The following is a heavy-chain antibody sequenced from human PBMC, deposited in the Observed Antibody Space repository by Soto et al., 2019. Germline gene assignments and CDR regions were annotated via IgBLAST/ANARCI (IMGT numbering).Heavy chain of an antibody. J-gene: IGHJ4*02. CDR3: ARSLVVPAANPYYFDY. V-gene: IGHV4-34*01. Sequence: QVQLQQWGAGLLKPSETLSLTCAVYGGSFSGYYWGWIRQPPGKGLEWIGENNHSGSTNYNPSLKSRVTISVDTSKIQFSLKLSSLTAADTAVYYCARSLVVPAANPYYFDYWGQGTLVTVSS. CDR1: GGSFSGYY. CDR2: NNHSGST. D-gene: IGHD2-2*01.